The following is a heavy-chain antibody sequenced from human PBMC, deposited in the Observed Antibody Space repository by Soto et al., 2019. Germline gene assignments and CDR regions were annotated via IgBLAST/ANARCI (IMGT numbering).Heavy chain of an antibody. J-gene: IGHJ6*02. V-gene: IGHV1-8*01. CDR2: MNPNSGNT. D-gene: IGHD1-1*01. CDR1: GYTFTSYD. CDR3: ARERTGTTSMDV. Sequence: QVQLVQSGAEVKKPGASVKVSCKASGYTFTSYDINWVRQATGQGLEWMGWMNPNSGNTGYAQKFQGRVTMTRNTXXXTAYMXLXSLRSEDTAVYYCARERTGTTSMDVWGQGTTVTVSS.